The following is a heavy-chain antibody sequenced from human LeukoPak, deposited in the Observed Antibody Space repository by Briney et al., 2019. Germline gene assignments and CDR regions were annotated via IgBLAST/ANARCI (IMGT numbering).Heavy chain of an antibody. J-gene: IGHJ5*02. CDR1: GGSINSGDNY. Sequence: SETLSLTCTVSGGSINSGDNYWSWIRQPPGKGLEWIGYIYYSGSTYYNPSLKSRVTISVDRSKNQFSLKLSSVTAADTAVYYCARYSSRFNWFDPWGQGTLVTVSS. CDR2: IYYSGST. CDR3: ARYSSRFNWFDP. D-gene: IGHD6-13*01. V-gene: IGHV4-30-2*01.